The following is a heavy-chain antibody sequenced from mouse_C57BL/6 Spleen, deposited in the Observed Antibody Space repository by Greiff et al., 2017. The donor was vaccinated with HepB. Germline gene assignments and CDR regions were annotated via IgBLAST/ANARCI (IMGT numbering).Heavy chain of an antibody. CDR1: GFTFTDYY. CDR3: ARYGDYGWFAY. V-gene: IGHV7-3*01. J-gene: IGHJ3*01. CDR2: IRNKANGYTT. Sequence: EVQVVESGGGLVQPGGSLSLSCAASGFTFTDYYMSWVRQPPGKALEWLGFIRNKANGYTTEYSASVKGRFTISRDNSQSILYLQMNALRAEDSATYYCARYGDYGWFAYWGQGTLVTVSA. D-gene: IGHD2-4*01.